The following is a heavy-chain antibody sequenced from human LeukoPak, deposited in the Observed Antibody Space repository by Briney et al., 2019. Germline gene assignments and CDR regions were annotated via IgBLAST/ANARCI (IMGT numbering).Heavy chain of an antibody. CDR2: IYYSGST. Sequence: PSETLSLTCTVSGGSISSSYYYWGWIRQPPGKGLEWIGSIYYSGSTYYNPSLKSRVTISVDTSKNQFSLKLRSVTAADTAVYYCARSGDYVDFDYWGQGTLVTVSS. V-gene: IGHV4-39*01. CDR1: GGSISSSYYY. J-gene: IGHJ4*02. D-gene: IGHD4-17*01. CDR3: ARSGDYVDFDY.